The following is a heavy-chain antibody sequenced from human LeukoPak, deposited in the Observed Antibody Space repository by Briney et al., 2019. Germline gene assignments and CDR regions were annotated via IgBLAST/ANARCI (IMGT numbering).Heavy chain of an antibody. CDR1: GGSISSYY. CDR3: ARVRYSSGWPDY. Sequence: SETLSLTCTVSGGSISSYYWSWIRQPPGKGLEWIGYIYYSGSTNYNPSLKSRVTISVDASKNQFSLKLSSVTAADTAVYYCARVRYSSGWPDYWGQGTLVTVSS. CDR2: IYYSGST. V-gene: IGHV4-59*01. J-gene: IGHJ4*02. D-gene: IGHD6-19*01.